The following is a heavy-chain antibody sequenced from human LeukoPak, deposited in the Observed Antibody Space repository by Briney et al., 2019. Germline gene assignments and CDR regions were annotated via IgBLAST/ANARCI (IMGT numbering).Heavy chain of an antibody. D-gene: IGHD6-13*01. V-gene: IGHV1-2*02. J-gene: IGHJ4*02. Sequence: ASVKVSCKASGYTFTDYYMHWVRQAPGQGLEWMGWINPKSGGTNYAQNFQGRVTMTRDRSISTAYMELSGLRSDDRAVYYCVRDAIAAAGTGGWGQGTLVTVSS. CDR3: VRDAIAAAGTGG. CDR2: INPKSGGT. CDR1: GYTFTDYY.